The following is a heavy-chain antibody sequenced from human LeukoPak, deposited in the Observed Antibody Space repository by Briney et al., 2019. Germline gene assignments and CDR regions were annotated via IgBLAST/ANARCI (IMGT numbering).Heavy chain of an antibody. CDR3: ARDNGKIAATDV. Sequence: PGKSLRLSCAASGFTFSSFAMHWVRQAPGKGLVWVSRINSDGSSTSYADSVKGRFTISRDNAKNTLYLQMNSLRAEDTAVYYCARDNGKIAATDVWGQGTTVTVSS. V-gene: IGHV3-74*01. J-gene: IGHJ6*02. D-gene: IGHD6-13*01. CDR1: GFTFSSFA. CDR2: INSDGSST.